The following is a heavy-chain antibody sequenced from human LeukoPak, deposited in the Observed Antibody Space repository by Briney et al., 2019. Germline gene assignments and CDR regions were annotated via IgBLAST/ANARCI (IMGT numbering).Heavy chain of an antibody. Sequence: GESLQISCKGSAYGFTSYWMGCVRQMPGKGREWMGILYPGDSDTRYSPSFQGQVTISADKSISTAYLQWSSLKASDTAMYYCARPSGSDYYFDYWGQGTLVTVSS. CDR2: LYPGDSDT. V-gene: IGHV5-51*01. D-gene: IGHD3-10*01. J-gene: IGHJ4*02. CDR1: AYGFTSYW. CDR3: ARPSGSDYYFDY.